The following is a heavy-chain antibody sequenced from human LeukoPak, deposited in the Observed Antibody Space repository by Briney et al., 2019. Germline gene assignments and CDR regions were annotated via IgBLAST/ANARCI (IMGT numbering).Heavy chain of an antibody. D-gene: IGHD1-26*01. Sequence: GASVKVSCKASGYTFTSYAMHWVRQAPGQRLEWMGWINAGNGNTKYSQKFQGRVTITRDTSASTAYMELSSLRSEDTAVYYCARSIVGATRGFDYWGQGTLVTVSS. CDR2: INAGNGNT. J-gene: IGHJ4*02. CDR3: ARSIVGATRGFDY. CDR1: GYTFTSYA. V-gene: IGHV1-3*01.